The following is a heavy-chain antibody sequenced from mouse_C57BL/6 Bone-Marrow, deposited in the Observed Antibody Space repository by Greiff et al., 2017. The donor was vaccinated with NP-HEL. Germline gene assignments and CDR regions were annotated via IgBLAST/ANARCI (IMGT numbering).Heavy chain of an antibody. CDR2: IRSKSNNYAT. V-gene: IGHV10-1*01. Sequence: EVKVEESGGGLVQPKGSLKLSCAASGFSFNTYAMNWVRQAPGKGLEWVARIRSKSNNYATYYADSVKDRLTISRDDSESMLYLQMNNLKTEDTAMYYCVRHDYGSSPYFDVWGTGTTVTVSS. J-gene: IGHJ1*03. D-gene: IGHD1-1*01. CDR3: VRHDYGSSPYFDV. CDR1: GFSFNTYA.